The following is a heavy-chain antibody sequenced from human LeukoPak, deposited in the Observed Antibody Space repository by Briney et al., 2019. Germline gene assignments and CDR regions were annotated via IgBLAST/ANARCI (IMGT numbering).Heavy chain of an antibody. Sequence: ASVKVSCKASGYTFTGYYMHWVRQAPGQGLEWMGWINLNSGGTNYAQKFQGRVTMTRDTSISTAYMELSRLRSDDTAVYYCARDPYYDFWSGYSQTLDVWGQGTTVTVSS. CDR1: GYTFTGYY. D-gene: IGHD3-3*01. CDR3: ARDPYYDFWSGYSQTLDV. V-gene: IGHV1-2*02. CDR2: INLNSGGT. J-gene: IGHJ6*02.